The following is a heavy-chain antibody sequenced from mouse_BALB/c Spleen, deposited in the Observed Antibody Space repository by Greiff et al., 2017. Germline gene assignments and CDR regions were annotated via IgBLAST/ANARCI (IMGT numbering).Heavy chain of an antibody. J-gene: IGHJ4*01. V-gene: IGHV3-6*02. CDR1: GYSITSGYY. Sequence: EVKLMESGPGLVKPSQSLSLTCSVTGYSITSGYYWNWIRQFPGNKLEWMGYISYDGSNNYNPSLKNRISITRDTSKNQFFLKLNSVTTEDTATYYCAREVPPYYGSPYYYAMDYWGQGTSVTVSS. CDR3: AREVPPYYGSPYYYAMDY. D-gene: IGHD1-1*01. CDR2: ISYDGSN.